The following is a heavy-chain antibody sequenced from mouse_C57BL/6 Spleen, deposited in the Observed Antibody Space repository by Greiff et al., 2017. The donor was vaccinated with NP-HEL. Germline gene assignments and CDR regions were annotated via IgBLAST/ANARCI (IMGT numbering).Heavy chain of an antibody. J-gene: IGHJ1*03. CDR3: ARSGSQLGPGYFDV. CDR1: GYTFTSYW. V-gene: IGHV1-53*01. D-gene: IGHD4-1*02. CDR2: INPSNGGT. Sequence: QVQLQQSGTELVKPGASVKLSCKASGYTFTSYWMHWVKQRPGQGLEWIGNINPSNGGTNYNEKFKSKATLTVDKSSSTAYMQLSSLTSEDSAVYYCARSGSQLGPGYFDVWGTGTTVTVSS.